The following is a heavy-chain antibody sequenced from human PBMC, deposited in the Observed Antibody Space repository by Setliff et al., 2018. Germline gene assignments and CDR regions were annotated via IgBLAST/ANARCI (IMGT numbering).Heavy chain of an antibody. CDR2: INNYSFKT. CDR3: ARINFYVSSGRLDFDY. V-gene: IGHV1-18*01. Sequence: ASVKVSCKASGYTFNNYGITWVRQAPGQGLEWMGWINNYSFKTTYPQKFLDRVTVTTDTSATTAYMELKNLRSDDTAVYYCARINFYVSSGRLDFDYWGQGTPVTVSS. D-gene: IGHD6-19*01. J-gene: IGHJ4*02. CDR1: GYTFNNYG.